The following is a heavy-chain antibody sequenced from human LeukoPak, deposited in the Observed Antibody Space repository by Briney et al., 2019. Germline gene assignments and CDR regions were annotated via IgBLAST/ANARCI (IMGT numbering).Heavy chain of an antibody. CDR3: AREDSSGYYFFDY. CDR2: IKQDGSEK. CDR1: GFTFSIYA. J-gene: IGHJ4*02. D-gene: IGHD3-22*01. V-gene: IGHV3-7*03. Sequence: GGSLRLSCAASGFTFSIYAMSWVRQAPGKGLEWVANIKQDGSEKYYVDSVKGRFTISRDNAKNSLYLQMNSLRAEDTAVYYCAREDSSGYYFFDYWGQGTLVTVSS.